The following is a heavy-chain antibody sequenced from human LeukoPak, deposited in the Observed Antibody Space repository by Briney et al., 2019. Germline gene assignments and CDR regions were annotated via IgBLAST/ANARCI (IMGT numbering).Heavy chain of an antibody. Sequence: SQTLSLTCTVSGGSISSGDYYWRWIRQPPGKGLEWIGYIYYSGSPYYNPSLKSRVTISVDTSKNQFSLKLSSVTAADTAVYYCARSSYYAPLDYWGQGTLVTVSS. J-gene: IGHJ4*02. V-gene: IGHV4-30-4*08. D-gene: IGHD2/OR15-2a*01. CDR1: GGSISSGDYY. CDR3: ARSSYYAPLDY. CDR2: IYYSGSP.